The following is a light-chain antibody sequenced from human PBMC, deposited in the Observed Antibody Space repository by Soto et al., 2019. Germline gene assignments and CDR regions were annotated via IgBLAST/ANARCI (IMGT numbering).Light chain of an antibody. CDR3: SSFTSNRIDV. V-gene: IGLV2-14*03. Sequence: QSVLTQPTSVSGSPGQSITISCTGNHNDIGTYDYVSWYQQHPGRAPRLLIHGVTTRPSGISDRFSASKSGLTASLTISGLQPEDAADYYCSSFTSNRIDVFGPGTKVTVL. J-gene: IGLJ1*01. CDR2: GVT. CDR1: HNDIGTYDY.